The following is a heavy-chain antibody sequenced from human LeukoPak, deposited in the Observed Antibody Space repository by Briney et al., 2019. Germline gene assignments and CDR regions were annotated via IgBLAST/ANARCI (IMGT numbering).Heavy chain of an antibody. CDR2: IESDGSST. D-gene: IGHD2-21*01. V-gene: IGHV3-74*01. CDR3: AKENGAAVISHFDY. CDR1: GFTFSAYW. J-gene: IGHJ4*02. Sequence: GGSLRLSCAASGFTFSAYWMHWVRQAPGKGLVWVSRIESDGSSTNYADSVKGRFTISRDNSKNTLYLQMDSLRAEDTAVYYCAKENGAAVISHFDYWGQGTLVTVSS.